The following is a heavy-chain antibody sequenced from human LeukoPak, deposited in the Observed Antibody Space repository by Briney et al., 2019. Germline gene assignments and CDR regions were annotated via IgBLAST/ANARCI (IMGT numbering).Heavy chain of an antibody. V-gene: IGHV4-4*02. CDR2: IDHRGTT. CDR1: GGSISSNNW. CDR3: AGNYGSGSFDY. J-gene: IGHJ4*02. Sequence: SETLSLTCTVSGGSISSNNWWNWVRQPPGKGLEWIGEIDHRGTTKYDPSLNSRVTISVDKSRNQFSLQLSSVTATDTAVYYCAGNYGSGSFDYWGQGTLVTVSS. D-gene: IGHD3-10*01.